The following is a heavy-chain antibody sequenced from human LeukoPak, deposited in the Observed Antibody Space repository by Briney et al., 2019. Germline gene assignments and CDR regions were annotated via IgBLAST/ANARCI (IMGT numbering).Heavy chain of an antibody. CDR1: GYSFTSYW. Sequence: GESLKISCKGSGYSFTSYWIGWVRQMPGKGLEWMGIIYPGDSDTRYSRSFQGQVTISADKSISTAYLQWSSLKASDTAMYYCARPAYDILTGYSHFDYWGQGTLVTVSS. J-gene: IGHJ4*02. V-gene: IGHV5-51*01. CDR3: ARPAYDILTGYSHFDY. D-gene: IGHD3-9*01. CDR2: IYPGDSDT.